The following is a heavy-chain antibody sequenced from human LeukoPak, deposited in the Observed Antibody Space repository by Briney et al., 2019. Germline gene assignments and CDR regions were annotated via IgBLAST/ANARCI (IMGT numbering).Heavy chain of an antibody. CDR2: INPSGGST. J-gene: IGHJ6*03. D-gene: IGHD3-3*01. Sequence: ASVKVSCKASGYTFTSYYMHWVRQAPGQGLEWMGIINPSGGSTSYAQKFQGRVTMTRDTSTSTVYMELSSLRSEDTAVYYCARGDKLRFLEFYSYYMDVWGKGTTVTVSS. CDR1: GYTFTSYY. V-gene: IGHV1-46*03. CDR3: ARGDKLRFLEFYSYYMDV.